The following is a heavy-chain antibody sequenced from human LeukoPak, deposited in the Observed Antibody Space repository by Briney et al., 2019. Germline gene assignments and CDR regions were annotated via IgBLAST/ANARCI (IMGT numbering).Heavy chain of an antibody. J-gene: IGHJ4*02. CDR3: ARHLGAVDPNLLGFDY. D-gene: IGHD3-16*01. CDR1: GGSISSYY. Sequence: SQNLSLTCTASGGSISSYYWSWIRQPPGKGLEWIGYIYYSGSTNYNPSLKSRVTISVDTSKNQFSLKLSSVTAADTAVYYCARHLGAVDPNLLGFDYWGQGTLVTVSS. CDR2: IYYSGST. V-gene: IGHV4-59*08.